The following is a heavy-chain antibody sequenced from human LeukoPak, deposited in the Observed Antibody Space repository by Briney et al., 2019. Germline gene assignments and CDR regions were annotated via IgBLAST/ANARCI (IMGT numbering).Heavy chain of an antibody. CDR1: GYTFTTYW. CDR2: INPNDGST. D-gene: IGHD6-13*01. J-gene: IGHJ4*02. V-gene: IGHV1-46*01. Sequence: ASVKVSCKASGYTFTTYWIQWVRQAPGQGLEWVALINPNDGSTTYAHKFQGRVTMTRDTSMSTVYMDLSRLTSEDTAVYYCVRAPRDSSTMLDYWGQGTLVTVSS. CDR3: VRAPRDSSTMLDY.